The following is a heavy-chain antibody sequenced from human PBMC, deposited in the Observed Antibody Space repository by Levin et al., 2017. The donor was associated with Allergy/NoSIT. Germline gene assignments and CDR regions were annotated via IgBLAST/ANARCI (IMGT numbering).Heavy chain of an antibody. D-gene: IGHD1-7*01. CDR1: GFTFSSCG. CDR3: GRLLPGTKAIDS. J-gene: IGHJ4*02. V-gene: IGHV3-23*05. CDR2: IDATGTVT. Sequence: GGSLRLSCAASGFTFSSCGMGWVRQAPGKGLDWVSVIDATGTVTYHADSVKGRFSISRDNSQNTLSLQMYSLRAEDTAVYYWGRLLPGTKAIDSWGQGTLVTVSS.